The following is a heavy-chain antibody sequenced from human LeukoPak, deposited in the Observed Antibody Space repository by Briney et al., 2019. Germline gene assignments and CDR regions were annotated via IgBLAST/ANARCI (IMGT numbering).Heavy chain of an antibody. J-gene: IGHJ4*02. CDR2: IYYSGST. CDR1: GGSISSSSYY. Sequence: SETLSLTCTVSGGSISSSSYYWGWIRQPPGKGLEWIGSIYYSGSTYSNPSLKSRVTISVDTSKNQFSLKLSSVTAADTAVYYCARRASSGYYYPTYYFDYWGQGTLVTVSS. CDR3: ARRASSGYYYPTYYFDY. V-gene: IGHV4-39*01. D-gene: IGHD3-22*01.